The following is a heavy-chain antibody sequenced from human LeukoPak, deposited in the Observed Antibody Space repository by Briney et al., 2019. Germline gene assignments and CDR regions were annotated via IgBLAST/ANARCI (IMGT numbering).Heavy chain of an antibody. D-gene: IGHD2-15*01. CDR2: INSDGSST. V-gene: IGHV3-74*01. CDR1: GFTFSTHS. CDR3: AKVLGGLWPGIDY. Sequence: GGSLRLSCTASGFTFSTHSMHWVRQAPGKGPVWVSRINSDGSSTRYANSVTGRFTISRDNAKNTVYLQMNSLRAEDTAVYYCAKVLGGLWPGIDYWGQGTVVTVSS. J-gene: IGHJ4*02.